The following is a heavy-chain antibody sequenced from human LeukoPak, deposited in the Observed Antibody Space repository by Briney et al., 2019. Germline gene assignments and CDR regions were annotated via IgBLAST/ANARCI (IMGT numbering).Heavy chain of an antibody. J-gene: IGHJ6*03. CDR3: ARCIVVPAAILYYYYMDV. D-gene: IGHD2-2*02. CDR1: GGSFSGYY. V-gene: IGHV4-34*01. Sequence: SETLSLTCAVYGGSFSGYYWSWIRQPPGKGLEWIGEINHSGSTNYNPSLKSRVTISVDTSKNQFSLKLSSVTAADTAVYYCARCIVVPAAILYYYYMDVWGKETTVTVSS. CDR2: INHSGST.